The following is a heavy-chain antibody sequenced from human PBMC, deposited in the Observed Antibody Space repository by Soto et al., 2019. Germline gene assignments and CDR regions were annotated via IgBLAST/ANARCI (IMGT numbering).Heavy chain of an antibody. D-gene: IGHD3-22*01. CDR1: GYTFTSYA. J-gene: IGHJ4*02. Sequence: ASVKVSFKASGYTFTSYAMHWLRQAPGQRLEWMGWINAGNGNTKYSQKFQGRVTITRDTSASTAYMELSSLRSEDTAVYYCARVYDYYDSSGYYSPGDYWGQGTLVTVSS. V-gene: IGHV1-3*01. CDR2: INAGNGNT. CDR3: ARVYDYYDSSGYYSPGDY.